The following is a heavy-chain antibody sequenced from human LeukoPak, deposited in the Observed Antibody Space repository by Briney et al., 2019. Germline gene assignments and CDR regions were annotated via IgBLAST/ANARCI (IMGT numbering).Heavy chain of an antibody. Sequence: SETLSLTCAVYGGSFSGYYWSWIRQPPGKGLEWIGEINHSGSTNYNPSLKGRVTISVDTSKNQFSLKLSSVTAADTAVYYCARLVVVAVLDYWGQGTLVTVSS. CDR2: INHSGST. V-gene: IGHV4-34*01. CDR3: ARLVVVAVLDY. J-gene: IGHJ4*02. D-gene: IGHD2-15*01. CDR1: GGSFSGYY.